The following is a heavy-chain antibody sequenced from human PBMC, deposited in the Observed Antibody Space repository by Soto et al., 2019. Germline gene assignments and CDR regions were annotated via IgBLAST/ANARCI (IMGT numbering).Heavy chain of an antibody. CDR1: GGSISSYY. V-gene: IGHV4-59*12. CDR2: IYYSGST. J-gene: IGHJ5*02. D-gene: IGHD6-6*01. Sequence: PSETLSLTCTVSGGSISSYYWSWIRQPPGKGLEWIGYIYYSGSTNYNPSLKRRITISVDTSKNQFSLKLSSVTAADTAVYYCARERPDGARLDPWGQGTLVTVS. CDR3: ARERPDGARLDP.